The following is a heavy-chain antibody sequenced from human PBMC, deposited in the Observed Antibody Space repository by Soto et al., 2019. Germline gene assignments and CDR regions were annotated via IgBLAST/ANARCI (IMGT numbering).Heavy chain of an antibody. Sequence: PGGSLRLSCAASGFTFSSYAMHWVRQAPGKGLEWVAVISYDGSNKYYADSVKGRFTISRDNTKTPLYPLITNLRSQYTAVYHSTRPPPCPSSYHILTIYYIVYLCQGTLVAVSS. D-gene: IGHD3-9*01. CDR3: TRPPPCPSSYHILTIYYIVY. J-gene: IGHJ4*01. V-gene: IGHV3-30-3*01. CDR2: ISYDGSNK. CDR1: GFTFSSYA.